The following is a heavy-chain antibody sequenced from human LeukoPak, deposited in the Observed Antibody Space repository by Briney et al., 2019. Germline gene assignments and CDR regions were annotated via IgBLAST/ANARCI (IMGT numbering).Heavy chain of an antibody. CDR2: VSYDGINK. Sequence: GGSLRLSCAASGFTFSDIAMHWVRQAPGKGLEWVAVVSYDGINKYYADSVRGRVSISRDNSKNTLYLQMNSLRPEDTAVYFCRGTYYDSSAFFDLWGRGTLVTVSS. CDR3: RGTYYDSSAFFDL. D-gene: IGHD3-22*01. CDR1: GFTFSDIA. V-gene: IGHV3-30*04. J-gene: IGHJ4*02.